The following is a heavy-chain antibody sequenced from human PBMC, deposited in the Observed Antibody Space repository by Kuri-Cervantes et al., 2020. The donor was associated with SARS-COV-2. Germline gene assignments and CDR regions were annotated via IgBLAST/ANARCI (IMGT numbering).Heavy chain of an antibody. CDR3: ARAIHRFLTGDFWYFDL. CDR2: IIPIFGTA. Sequence: SVKVSCKASGYTFTGYYMHWVRQAPGQGLEWMGRIIPIFGTANYAQKFQGRVTITADESTSTAYMELSSLRSEDTAVYYCARAIHRFLTGDFWYFDLWGRGTLVTVSS. V-gene: IGHV1-69*13. CDR1: GYTFTGYY. D-gene: IGHD7-27*01. J-gene: IGHJ2*01.